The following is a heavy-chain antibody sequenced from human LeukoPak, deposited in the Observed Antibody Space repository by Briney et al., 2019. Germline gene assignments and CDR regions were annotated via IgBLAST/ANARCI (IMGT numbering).Heavy chain of an antibody. J-gene: IGHJ3*02. Sequence: PGGSLRLSCAASGFTFSSYWMHWVRQAPGKGLVWVSRIDGDGSTATYADSVRGRFTISRDNAKNTLYLHMNSLRAEDTAVYYCASMAVTTWDIWGQGTMVTVSS. D-gene: IGHD4-17*01. V-gene: IGHV3-74*01. CDR3: ASMAVTTWDI. CDR2: IDGDGSTA. CDR1: GFTFSSYW.